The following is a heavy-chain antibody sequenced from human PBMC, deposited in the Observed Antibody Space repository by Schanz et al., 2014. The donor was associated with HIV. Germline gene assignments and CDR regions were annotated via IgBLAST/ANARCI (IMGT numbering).Heavy chain of an antibody. V-gene: IGHV3-21*01. J-gene: IGHJ6*02. CDR3: ARDNHYSYGMDV. CDR1: GFTFSGYS. Sequence: EVQLVESGGGLVKPGGSLRLSCVLSGFTFSGYSINWVRQAPGKGLEWVSCIGDSDSYIFHADSVKGRFTISRDNAKNSLYLQMNSLRAEDTAVYYCARDNHYSYGMDVWGQGTTVTVSS. CDR2: IGDSDSYI.